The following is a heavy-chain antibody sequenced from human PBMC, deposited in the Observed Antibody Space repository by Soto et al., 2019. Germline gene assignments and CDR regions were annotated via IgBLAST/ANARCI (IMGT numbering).Heavy chain of an antibody. Sequence: QITLKESGPTLVKPTQTLTLTCTFSGFSLSTTAVGVGWIRQPPGKALEWLALIYWNDDNQYSPSLKNRLTITRDTSRNPVVLTMTNVDPVDTGPSYCAHGSGWLFDYWGQGTLVTVSS. CDR3: AHGSGWLFDY. J-gene: IGHJ4*02. V-gene: IGHV2-5*01. CDR2: IYWNDDN. D-gene: IGHD6-19*01. CDR1: GFSLSTTAVG.